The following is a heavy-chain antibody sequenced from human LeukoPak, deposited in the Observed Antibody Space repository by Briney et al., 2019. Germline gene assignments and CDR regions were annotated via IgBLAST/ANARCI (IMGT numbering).Heavy chain of an antibody. CDR2: IHYGGNT. CDR3: ARRGDGYPYYFDY. CDR1: GGSFSSYY. V-gene: IGHV4-59*01. Sequence: SETLSLTCTVSGGSFSSYYWSWIRQPPGKGLEWIGYIHYGGNTDYNPSLKSRVTISVDTSKNQFSLRLNSVTAADMAVYYCARRGDGYPYYFDYWGQGTLVTVSS. D-gene: IGHD5-24*01. J-gene: IGHJ4*02.